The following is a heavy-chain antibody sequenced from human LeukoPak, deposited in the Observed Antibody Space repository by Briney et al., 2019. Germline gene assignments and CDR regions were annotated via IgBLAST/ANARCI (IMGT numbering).Heavy chain of an antibody. CDR3: AKDREGLSSGYDLEYFDY. CDR2: ILGGGGTT. V-gene: IGHV3-23*01. J-gene: IGHJ4*02. D-gene: IGHD5-12*01. CDR1: GFTFSSYA. Sequence: GGSLRLSCAASGFTFSSYAMNWVRQAPGKGLEWVSAILGGGGTTYYADSVKGRFTISRDNSKNTLFLQMNSLRAEDTAVYYCAKDREGLSSGYDLEYFDYWGQGTLVTVSS.